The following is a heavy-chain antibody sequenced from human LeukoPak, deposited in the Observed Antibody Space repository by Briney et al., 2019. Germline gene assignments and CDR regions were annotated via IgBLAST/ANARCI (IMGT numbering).Heavy chain of an antibody. CDR1: GYTFTSYN. J-gene: IGHJ4*02. Sequence: ASVKVSCKSSGYTFTSYNIHWVRQAPGQGLEWMGIINPTSGGTTTAQKFQGRVTLTRDTSTNTVYLALNNLKSADTAVYYCTGTLGMRSSTWSFDYWGQGTLVTVSS. CDR3: TGTLGMRSSTWSFDY. D-gene: IGHD6-13*01. V-gene: IGHV1-46*01. CDR2: INPTSGGT.